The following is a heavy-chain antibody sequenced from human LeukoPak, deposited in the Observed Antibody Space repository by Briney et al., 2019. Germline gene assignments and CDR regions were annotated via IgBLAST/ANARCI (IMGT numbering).Heavy chain of an antibody. CDR1: GGSISSYY. CDR3: ARDRRGSRGNYYFDY. D-gene: IGHD1-7*01. CDR2: IYTSGST. V-gene: IGHV4-4*07. J-gene: IGHJ4*02. Sequence: SETLSLTCTVSGGSISSYYWSWIRQPAGKGLEWIGRIYTSGSTNYNPPLKGRVTMSVDTSKNQFSLNLNSVTAADPAVYYCARDRRGSRGNYYFDYWGQGTLVTVSA.